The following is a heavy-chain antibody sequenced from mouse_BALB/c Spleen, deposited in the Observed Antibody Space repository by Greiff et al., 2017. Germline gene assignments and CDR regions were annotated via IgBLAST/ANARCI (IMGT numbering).Heavy chain of an antibody. Sequence: QVQLQQSGAELVRPGVSVKISCKGSGYTFTDYAMHWVKQSHAKSLEWIGVISTYYGATSYNQKFKGKATFTVDTSSSTAYMQFNSLTSEDSAVYYCARGDYDYDGGAWFAYWGQGTLVTVSA. V-gene: IGHV1S137*01. J-gene: IGHJ3*01. D-gene: IGHD2-4*01. CDR3: ARGDYDYDGGAWFAY. CDR2: ISTYYGAT. CDR1: GYTFTDYA.